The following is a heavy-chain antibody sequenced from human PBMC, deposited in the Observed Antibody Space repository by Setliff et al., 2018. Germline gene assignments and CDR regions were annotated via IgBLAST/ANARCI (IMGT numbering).Heavy chain of an antibody. CDR2: TIPSFGST. CDR1: GATFRSYG. CDR3: AREGVDTRSSTDYRYYMDV. Sequence: SVKVSCKASGATFRSYGISWVRQAPGQGLEWMGGTIPSFGSTNYAQKFQDRVTIITDESTSTAYMELSSLRTEDTAVYYCAREGVDTRSSTDYRYYMDVWGKGTTVTVSS. D-gene: IGHD5-18*01. V-gene: IGHV1-69*05. J-gene: IGHJ6*03.